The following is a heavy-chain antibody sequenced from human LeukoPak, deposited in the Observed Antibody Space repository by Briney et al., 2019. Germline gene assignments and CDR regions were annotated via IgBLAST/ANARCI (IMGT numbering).Heavy chain of an antibody. J-gene: IGHJ4*02. V-gene: IGHV1-2*02. CDR1: GYTFTGYY. CDR2: INPNSGGT. Sequence: ASVKVSCKASGYTFTGYYMHWVRQAPGQGLEWMGWINPNSGGTNYAQKFQGRVTMTRDTSISTAYMELSRLRSDDTAVYYCARELPSGSYAPDYWGQGTLVTVSS. D-gene: IGHD3-10*01. CDR3: ARELPSGSYAPDY.